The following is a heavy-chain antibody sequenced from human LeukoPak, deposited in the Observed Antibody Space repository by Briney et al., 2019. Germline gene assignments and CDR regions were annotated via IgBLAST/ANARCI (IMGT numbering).Heavy chain of an antibody. V-gene: IGHV3-23*01. CDR2: SSGSGDGT. CDR3: AKDSGSYWWALDY. J-gene: IGHJ4*02. Sequence: GGSLRLSCAASGFIFSRYDMSCVRQAPGKGLEWVSTSSGSGDGTYYADSVKGRLTISRDNSKNTLYLQMLSLRAVDTAVYYCAKDSGSYWWALDYWGQGTLVTVSS. D-gene: IGHD1-26*01. CDR1: GFIFSRYD.